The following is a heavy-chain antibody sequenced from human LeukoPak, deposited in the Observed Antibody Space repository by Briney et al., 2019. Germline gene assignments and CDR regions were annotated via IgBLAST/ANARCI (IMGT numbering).Heavy chain of an antibody. J-gene: IGHJ4*02. D-gene: IGHD5-24*01. CDR2: IIPIFGTA. Sequence: SVKVSCKASGGTFSSYAISWVRQAPGQGLEWMGGIIPIFGTANYAQKFQGRVTITADESTSTAYMELSILRSEDTAVYSFARESHRYGYSYWGQGTLVTVSS. V-gene: IGHV1-69*13. CDR3: ARESHRYGYSY. CDR1: GGTFSSYA.